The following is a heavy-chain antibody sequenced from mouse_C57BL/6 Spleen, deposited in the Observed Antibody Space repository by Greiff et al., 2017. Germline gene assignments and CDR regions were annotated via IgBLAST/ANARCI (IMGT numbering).Heavy chain of an antibody. CDR2: ISYDGSN. CDR3: AREDYDYDGGHAMDY. D-gene: IGHD2-4*01. Sequence: EVQLVESGPGLVKPSQSLSLTCSVTGYSITSGYYWNWIRQFPGNKLEWMGYISYDGSNNYNPSLKNRISITRDTSKNQFFLKLNSVTTEDTATYYCAREDYDYDGGHAMDYWGQGTSVTVSS. CDR1: GYSITSGYY. V-gene: IGHV3-6*01. J-gene: IGHJ4*01.